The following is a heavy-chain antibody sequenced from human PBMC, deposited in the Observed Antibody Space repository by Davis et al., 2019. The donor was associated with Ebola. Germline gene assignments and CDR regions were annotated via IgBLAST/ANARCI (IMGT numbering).Heavy chain of an antibody. J-gene: IGHJ4*02. V-gene: IGHV4-59*08. CDR2: IFYGGST. CDR1: GGSISSYY. Sequence: SETLSLTCTVSGGSISSYYWSWIRQPPGRELEWIGYIFYGGSTTYNPSLESRVTISIDTSTNQLSLRLNSVTAADTAVYFCASGVAGGAKGAFDYWGPGTLVTVSS. D-gene: IGHD4/OR15-4a*01. CDR3: ASGVAGGAKGAFDY.